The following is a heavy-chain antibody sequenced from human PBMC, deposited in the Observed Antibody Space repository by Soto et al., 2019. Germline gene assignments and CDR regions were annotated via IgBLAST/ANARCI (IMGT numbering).Heavy chain of an antibody. V-gene: IGHV3-11*06. CDR3: ARDQGSNSGSYGMDV. Sequence: QVHLVESGGGLVKPGQSLRLSCAASGFTFSDYYMTLIRQAPGKGLEWISHISGSSGYTTYADSLKGRFTISRDNAKNSLYLQINSLRAEDTAVYYCARDQGSNSGSYGMDVWGQGTTVTVSS. J-gene: IGHJ6*02. CDR2: ISGSSGYT. D-gene: IGHD4-4*01. CDR1: GFTFSDYY.